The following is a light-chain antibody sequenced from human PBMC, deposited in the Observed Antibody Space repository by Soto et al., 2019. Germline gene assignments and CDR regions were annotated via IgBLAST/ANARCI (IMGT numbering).Light chain of an antibody. Sequence: EIVLTQSPGALSLSPGERATLSCRASQSVSSSFLAWYQQKPGQAPRLLIYGASSRATGIPDRFSSSGSGTDFTVTISRLQPEDFAVYYCQQYGTSPWTFGQGTKVEIK. CDR2: GAS. CDR3: QQYGTSPWT. CDR1: QSVSSSF. J-gene: IGKJ1*01. V-gene: IGKV3-20*01.